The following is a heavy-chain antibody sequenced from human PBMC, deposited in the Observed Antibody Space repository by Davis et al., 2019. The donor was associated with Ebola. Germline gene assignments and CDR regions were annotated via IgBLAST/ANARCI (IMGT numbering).Heavy chain of an antibody. V-gene: IGHV1-3*01. CDR3: AGEWGRYFDY. Sequence: SVTVSCKASGYSLTPYTIHWVRQAPGQRLAWMGWINAGNGNTKYSQKFQGRVIITRDTSANTAYMELSSLRSEDTAVYSCAGEWGRYFDYWGQGTLVTVSS. D-gene: IGHD3-16*01. CDR2: INAGNGNT. J-gene: IGHJ4*02. CDR1: GYSLTPYT.